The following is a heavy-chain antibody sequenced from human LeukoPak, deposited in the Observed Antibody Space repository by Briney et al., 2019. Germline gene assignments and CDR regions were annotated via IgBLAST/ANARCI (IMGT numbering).Heavy chain of an antibody. CDR2: ISSSSSTI. CDR1: GFTFSSYS. V-gene: IGHV3-48*04. Sequence: TGGSLRLSCAASGFTFSSYSMNWVRQAPGKGLEWVSYISSSSSTIYYADSVKGRFTISRDNAKNSLYLQMNSLRAEDTAVYYCAREGTLTTVVTAWYFDLWGRGTLVTVSS. CDR3: AREGTLTTVVTAWYFDL. D-gene: IGHD4-23*01. J-gene: IGHJ2*01.